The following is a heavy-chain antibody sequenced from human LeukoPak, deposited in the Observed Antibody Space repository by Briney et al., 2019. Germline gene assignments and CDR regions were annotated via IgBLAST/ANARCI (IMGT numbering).Heavy chain of an antibody. J-gene: IGHJ5*02. V-gene: IGHV3-9*01. CDR2: ISWNSGSI. CDR1: GFTFDDYA. D-gene: IGHD6-19*01. CDR3: AKGSGEWLATNWFDP. Sequence: PGGSLRLSCAASGFTFDDYAMHWVRQAPGKGLEWVSGISWNSGSIGYADSVKGRFTISRDNAKNSLYLQMNSLRAEDTASYYCAKGSGEWLATNWFDPWGQGTLVTVSS.